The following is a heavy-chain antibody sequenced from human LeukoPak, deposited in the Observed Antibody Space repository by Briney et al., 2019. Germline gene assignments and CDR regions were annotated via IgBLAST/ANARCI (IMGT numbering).Heavy chain of an antibody. J-gene: IGHJ5*02. CDR2: IYYSGST. CDR1: GGSISSHY. D-gene: IGHD3-22*01. Sequence: SETLSLTCTVSGGSISSHYLSWIRQPPGKGLEWIGYIYYSGSTTYNPSLKRRVTISVEAYKNQFSLKLSSVTAADTAAFYCARVLAWYYYASSGYEIWFDPWGQGTLVTVSS. CDR3: ARVLAWYYYASSGYEIWFDP. V-gene: IGHV4-59*11.